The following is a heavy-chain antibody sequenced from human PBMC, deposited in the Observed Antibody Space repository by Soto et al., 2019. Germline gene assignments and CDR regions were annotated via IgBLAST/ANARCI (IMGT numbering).Heavy chain of an antibody. V-gene: IGHV2-5*01. CDR1: GFSLSTSGAG. D-gene: IGHD2-2*01. Sequence: SGPTLVNPTQTLTLTCTFSGFSLSTSGAGVGWIRQPPGKALEWLALIYWNDEKRYSPSLKSRLTITKDTSKNQVVLTMANMDPVDTATYYCAHRQRPDCAFTNCSNWFDPWGQGTLVTVSS. CDR3: AHRQRPDCAFTNCSNWFDP. CDR2: IYWNDEK. J-gene: IGHJ5*02.